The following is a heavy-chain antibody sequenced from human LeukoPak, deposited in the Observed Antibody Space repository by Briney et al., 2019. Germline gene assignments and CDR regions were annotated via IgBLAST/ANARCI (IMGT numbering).Heavy chain of an antibody. V-gene: IGHV3-30*02. D-gene: IGHD4-17*01. CDR3: AKDDYGDQYNFDY. J-gene: IGHJ4*02. Sequence: PGGSLRLSCAASGFTFSSYGMHWVRQAPGKGLEWVAFIRYDGSNKCYADSVKGRFTISRDNSKNTLYLQMNSLRAEDTAVYYCAKDDYGDQYNFDYWGQGTLVTVSS. CDR1: GFTFSSYG. CDR2: IRYDGSNK.